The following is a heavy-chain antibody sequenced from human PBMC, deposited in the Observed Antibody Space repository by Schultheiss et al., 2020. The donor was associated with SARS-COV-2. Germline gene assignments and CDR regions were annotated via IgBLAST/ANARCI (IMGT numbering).Heavy chain of an antibody. V-gene: IGHV3-23*01. CDR2: ISGSGGST. CDR3: AKVSSGWYMVLTVFDY. J-gene: IGHJ4*02. Sequence: GGSLRLSCVASGITFSSYTMNWVRQAPGKGLEWVSAISGSGGSTYYADSVKGRFTISRDNSKNTLYLQMNSLRAEDTAVYYCAKVSSGWYMVLTVFDYWGQGTLVTVSS. D-gene: IGHD6-19*01. CDR1: GITFSSYT.